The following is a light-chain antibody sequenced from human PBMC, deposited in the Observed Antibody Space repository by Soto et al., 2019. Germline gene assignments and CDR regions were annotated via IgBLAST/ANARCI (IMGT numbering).Light chain of an antibody. CDR3: ATWDDSLNGFYV. V-gene: IGLV1-47*01. J-gene: IGLJ1*01. CDR1: TSNIESNY. CDR2: RNN. Sequence: SVLTQPPSASGTPGQGVTISCSGSTSNIESNYVYWYQQLPGTAPKLLIYRNNQRPSGVPDRFSGSKSGTSASLAISGLRSDDEADYFCATWDDSLNGFYVFGTGTKVTVL.